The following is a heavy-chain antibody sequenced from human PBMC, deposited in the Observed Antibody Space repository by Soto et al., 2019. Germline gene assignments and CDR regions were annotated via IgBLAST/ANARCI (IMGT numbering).Heavy chain of an antibody. Sequence: PGGSLRLSCAASGFTFSSYWMSWVRQAPGKGLEWVANIKQDGSEKYYVDSVKGRSTISRDNAKNSLYLQMNSLRAEDTAVYYCARTTHLYYYDYWGQGTLVTVSS. CDR3: ARTTHLYYYDY. D-gene: IGHD4-17*01. CDR1: GFTFSSYW. V-gene: IGHV3-7*01. CDR2: IKQDGSEK. J-gene: IGHJ4*02.